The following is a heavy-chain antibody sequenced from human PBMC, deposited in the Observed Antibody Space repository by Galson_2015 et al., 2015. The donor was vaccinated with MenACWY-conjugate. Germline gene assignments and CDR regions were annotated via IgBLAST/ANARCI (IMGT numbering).Heavy chain of an antibody. J-gene: IGHJ6*02. CDR1: GFTLSSSA. CDR3: VKGWFAMDV. CDR2: IGGSDDNT. V-gene: IGHV3-23*01. Sequence: SLRLSCAASGFTLSSSAMNWARQAPGKGLEWVSTIGGSDDNTYYPDSVRGRFTISRDTSKSTLDLQMNSLRAEDTAVYYCVKGWFAMDVWGQGTTVTVSS. D-gene: IGHD3-10*01.